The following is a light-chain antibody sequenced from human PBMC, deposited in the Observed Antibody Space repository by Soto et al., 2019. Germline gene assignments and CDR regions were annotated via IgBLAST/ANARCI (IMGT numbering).Light chain of an antibody. CDR3: QQANSFPIT. CDR2: AAS. V-gene: IGKV1-12*01. CDR1: QVCTNH. Sequence: DIPLTQSPSSLSASLRDRVTITCRARQVCTNHVAWYQHKPGKAPKLLIYAASSLQSGVPERFSGSGSGTDFTLTISSLQPEDFATYYCQQANSFPITFGQGTRLEIK. J-gene: IGKJ5*01.